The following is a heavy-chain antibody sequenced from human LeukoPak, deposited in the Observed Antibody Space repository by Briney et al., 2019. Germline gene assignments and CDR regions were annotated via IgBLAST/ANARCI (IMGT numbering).Heavy chain of an antibody. CDR1: GGSFSGYY. D-gene: IGHD2-2*01. Sequence: SETLSLTCAVYGGSFSGYYWSWIRQPPGKGLEWIGEINHSGSTNYNPSLKSRVTISVDTSKNQFSLKLSSVTAADTAVYYCARGPAAIEWCFDLWGRGTLVTVSS. J-gene: IGHJ2*01. CDR3: ARGPAAIEWCFDL. V-gene: IGHV4-34*01. CDR2: INHSGST.